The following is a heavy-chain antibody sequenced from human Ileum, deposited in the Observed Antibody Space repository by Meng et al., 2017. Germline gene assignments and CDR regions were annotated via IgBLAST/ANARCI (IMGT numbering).Heavy chain of an antibody. Sequence: SVKVSCKASGGTFSSYAISWVRQAPGQGLEWMGGIIPIFGTANYAQKFQGRVTITADKSTSTAYMELSSLRSEDTAVYYCARSPLGGRYFDWLSEPFDYWGQGTLVTVFS. CDR3: ARSPLGGRYFDWLSEPFDY. D-gene: IGHD3-9*01. CDR2: IIPIFGTA. J-gene: IGHJ4*02. V-gene: IGHV1-69*06. CDR1: GGTFSSYA.